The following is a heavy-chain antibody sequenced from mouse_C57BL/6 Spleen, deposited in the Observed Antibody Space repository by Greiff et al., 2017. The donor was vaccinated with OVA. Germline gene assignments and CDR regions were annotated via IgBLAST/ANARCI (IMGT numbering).Heavy chain of an antibody. J-gene: IGHJ3*01. CDR3: ATLLRLAWFAY. CDR1: GYSITSGYY. V-gene: IGHV3-6*01. D-gene: IGHD1-2*01. CDR2: ISYDGSN. Sequence: EVKLQESGPGLVKPSQSLSLTCSVTGYSITSGYYWNWIRQFPGNKLEWMGYISYDGSNNYNPSLKNRISITRDTSKNQFFLKLNSVTTEDTATYYCATLLRLAWFAYWGQGTLVTVSA.